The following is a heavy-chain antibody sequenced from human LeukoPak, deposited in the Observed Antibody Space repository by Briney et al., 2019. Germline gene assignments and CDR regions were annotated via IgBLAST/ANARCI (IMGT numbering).Heavy chain of an antibody. CDR2: ISYDGSNK. D-gene: IGHD6-19*01. V-gene: IGHV3-30*03. CDR1: GFTFSSYG. Sequence: PGGSLRLSCAASGFTFSSYGMHWVRQAPGKGLEWVAVISYDGSNKYYADSVKGRFTISRDNSKNTLYLQMNSLRAEDTGVYYCARELSSGWTNWFDPWGQGNLVNVS. J-gene: IGHJ5*02. CDR3: ARELSSGWTNWFDP.